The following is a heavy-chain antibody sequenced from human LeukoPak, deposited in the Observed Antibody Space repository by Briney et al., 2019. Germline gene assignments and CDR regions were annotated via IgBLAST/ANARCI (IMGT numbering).Heavy chain of an antibody. CDR2: IYYSGST. CDR3: ATPGIAARPPLFGY. D-gene: IGHD6-6*01. CDR1: GGSISSYY. Sequence: SETLSLTCTVSGGSISSYYWSWIRQPPGKGLEWIGYIYYSGSTNYNPSLKSRVTISVDTSKNQFSLKLSSVTAADTAVYYCATPGIAARPPLFGYWGQGTLVTVSS. V-gene: IGHV4-59*08. J-gene: IGHJ4*02.